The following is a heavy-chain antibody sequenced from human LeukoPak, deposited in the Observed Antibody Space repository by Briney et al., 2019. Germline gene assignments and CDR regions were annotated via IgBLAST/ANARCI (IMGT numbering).Heavy chain of an antibody. V-gene: IGHV1-2*02. Sequence: ASVKVSCKASGYTFTGYYMHWVRQAPGQGLEWMGWINPKSGGTNYAQKFQGRVTMTRDTSISTAYMELSRLRSDDTAVYYCARVNNWNFLNWFDPWGQGTLVTVSS. CDR2: INPKSGGT. D-gene: IGHD1-1*01. CDR3: ARVNNWNFLNWFDP. CDR1: GYTFTGYY. J-gene: IGHJ5*02.